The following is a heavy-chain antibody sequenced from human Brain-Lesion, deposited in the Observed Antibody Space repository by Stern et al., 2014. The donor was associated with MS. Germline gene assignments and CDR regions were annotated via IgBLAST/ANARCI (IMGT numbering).Heavy chain of an antibody. J-gene: IGHJ6*02. Sequence: VQLEESGAEVKKPGASVKVSCKTSGYIFTGYYIHWVRQAPGQWLEWMAWINPHTGGTKYAQKFQGRVTMSRDTSISTAYVELSSLTSDDTAVYYCARDQRGITIFGVVTDYYYLGMDVWGQGTTVTVSS. CDR1: GYIFTGYY. D-gene: IGHD3-3*01. V-gene: IGHV1-2*02. CDR3: ARDQRGITIFGVVTDYYYLGMDV. CDR2: INPHTGGT.